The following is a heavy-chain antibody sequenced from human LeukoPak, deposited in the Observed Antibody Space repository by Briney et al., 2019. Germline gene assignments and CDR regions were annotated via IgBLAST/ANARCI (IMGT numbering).Heavy chain of an antibody. D-gene: IGHD2-2*01. Sequence: GGSLRLSCAAYGFTFSSYSMNWVRQAPGKGLEWVSSISSSSSYIYYADSVKGRFTISGDNAKNSLYLQMNSLRAEDTAVYYCATLAHIVVVPAATYNWFDPWGRGTLVTVSS. CDR3: ATLAHIVVVPAATYNWFDP. V-gene: IGHV3-21*01. CDR2: ISSSSSYI. CDR1: GFTFSSYS. J-gene: IGHJ5*02.